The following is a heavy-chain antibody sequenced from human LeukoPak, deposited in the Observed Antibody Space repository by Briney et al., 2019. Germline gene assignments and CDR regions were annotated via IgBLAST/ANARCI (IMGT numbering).Heavy chain of an antibody. CDR2: IRYDGSNK. J-gene: IGHJ4*02. V-gene: IGHV3-30*02. CDR1: GFTFSSYG. CDR3: ANPGGGAAATFDY. Sequence: PGGSLSLSCAASGFTFSSYGMHWVRQAPGKGLEWVAFIRYDGSNKYYADSVKGRFTISRDNSKNTLYLQMNSLRAEDTAVYYCANPGGGAAATFDYWGQGTLVTVSS. D-gene: IGHD6-13*01.